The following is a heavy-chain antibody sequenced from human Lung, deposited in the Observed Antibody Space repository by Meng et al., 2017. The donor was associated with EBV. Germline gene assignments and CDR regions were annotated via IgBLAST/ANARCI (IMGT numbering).Heavy chain of an antibody. V-gene: IGHV4-34*09. Sequence: VQVQESGPGLLKPSETLSLTCGVSGRSFSSSYWSWIRQPPGKGLEWIGEINYSGITNYNPSLKSRVTISVDTSKNQFSLKLSSVTAADTAVYFCARATVVVPSGIYWFDPWGQGTLVTVSS. J-gene: IGHJ5*02. D-gene: IGHD6-13*01. CDR2: INYSGIT. CDR3: ARATVVVPSGIYWFDP. CDR1: GRSFSSSY.